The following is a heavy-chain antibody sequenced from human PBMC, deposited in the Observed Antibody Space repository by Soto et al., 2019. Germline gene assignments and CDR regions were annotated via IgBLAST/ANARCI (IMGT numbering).Heavy chain of an antibody. V-gene: IGHV3-23*01. CDR1: GFTFSSYA. Sequence: GGSLRLSCAASGFTFSSYAMSWVRQAPGKGLEWVSAISGSGGSTYYADSVKSRFTISRDNSKNTLYLQMSSLRAEDTAVYYCAKPISLLWFGELLAHDAFDIWGQGTMVTVSS. CDR3: AKPISLLWFGELLAHDAFDI. CDR2: ISGSGGST. J-gene: IGHJ3*02. D-gene: IGHD3-10*01.